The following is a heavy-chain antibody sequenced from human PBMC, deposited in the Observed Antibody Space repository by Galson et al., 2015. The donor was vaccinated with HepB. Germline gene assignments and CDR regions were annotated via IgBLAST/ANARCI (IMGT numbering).Heavy chain of an antibody. V-gene: IGHV1-2*02. J-gene: IGHJ5*02. Sequence: VKVSCKASGYTFTGYYMHWVRQAPGQGLEWMGWINPNSGGTNYAQKFQGRVTMTRDTSISTAYMELSRLRSDDTAVYYCAREVLYDILTGYPHESTNWFDPWGQGTLVTVSS. CDR3: AREVLYDILTGYPHESTNWFDP. CDR1: GYTFTGYY. D-gene: IGHD3-9*01. CDR2: INPNSGGT.